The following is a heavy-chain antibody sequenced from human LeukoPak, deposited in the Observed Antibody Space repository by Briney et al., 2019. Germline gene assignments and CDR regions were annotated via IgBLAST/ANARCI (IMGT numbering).Heavy chain of an antibody. CDR1: GGSISSYY. V-gene: IGHV4-59*08. CDR2: IYYSGST. CDR3: ARHQWELPYYFDY. Sequence: SETLSLTCTVSGGSISSYYWSWIRQPPGKGLEWIGYIYYSGSTNYNPSLKSRVTIPVDTSKNQFSLKLSSVTAADTAVYYCARHQWELPYYFDYWGQGTLVTVSS. D-gene: IGHD1-26*01. J-gene: IGHJ4*02.